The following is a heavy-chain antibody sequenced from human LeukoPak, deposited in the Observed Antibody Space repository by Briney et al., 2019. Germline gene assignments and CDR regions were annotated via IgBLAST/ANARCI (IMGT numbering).Heavy chain of an antibody. CDR2: ISWDGGST. Sequence: GGSLRLSRAASGFTFDDYAMHWVRHAPGKGLEWVSLISWDGGSTYYADSVKGRFTIARDNSKNSPYLQMNSLRAEDTALYYCAKDFHPGIAVAGTGYFQHWGQGTLVTVSS. J-gene: IGHJ1*01. CDR1: GFTFDDYA. CDR3: AKDFHPGIAVAGTGYFQH. D-gene: IGHD6-19*01. V-gene: IGHV3-43D*03.